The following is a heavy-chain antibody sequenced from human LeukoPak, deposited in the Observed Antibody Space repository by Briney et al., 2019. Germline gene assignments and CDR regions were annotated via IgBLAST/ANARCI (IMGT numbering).Heavy chain of an antibody. J-gene: IGHJ4*02. V-gene: IGHV3-23*01. CDR3: AKVQEMDTILPPFHY. CDR2: ISGSGGNT. D-gene: IGHD5-24*01. CDR1: GFTFSHYA. Sequence: GGSLRLSCAASGFTFSHYAMSWARQVPGKGLEWVSAISGSGGNTFYADSVKGRFTISRDNSKNTLYLQVNSLRAADTAIYYCAKVQEMDTILPPFHYWGQGTLVTVSS.